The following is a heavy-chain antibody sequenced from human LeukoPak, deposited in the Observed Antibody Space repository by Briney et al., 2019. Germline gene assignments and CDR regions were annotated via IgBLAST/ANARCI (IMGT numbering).Heavy chain of an antibody. CDR2: ISSSGSTI. Sequence: GGSLRLSCAASGFTFSSYEMHWVRQAPGKGLEWVSYISSSGSTIYYADSVKGRFTISRDNAKNSLYLQMDSLRAEDTAVYYCARDYGGSSPFDYWGQGTLVTVSS. CDR3: ARDYGGSSPFDY. D-gene: IGHD4-23*01. CDR1: GFTFSSYE. J-gene: IGHJ4*02. V-gene: IGHV3-48*03.